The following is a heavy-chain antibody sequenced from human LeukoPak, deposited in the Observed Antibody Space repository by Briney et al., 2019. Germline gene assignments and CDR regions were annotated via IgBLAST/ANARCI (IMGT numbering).Heavy chain of an antibody. CDR1: GFTFSSYG. Sequence: GGSLRLSCAASGFTFSSYGMHWVRQAPGKGLEWVAVISYDGSNKYYADSVKGRFTISRDNSKNTLYLQMNSLRAEDTAVYYCAKAGGGSYYQGYWGQGTLVTVSS. J-gene: IGHJ4*02. CDR2: ISYDGSNK. D-gene: IGHD1-26*01. V-gene: IGHV3-30*18. CDR3: AKAGGGSYYQGY.